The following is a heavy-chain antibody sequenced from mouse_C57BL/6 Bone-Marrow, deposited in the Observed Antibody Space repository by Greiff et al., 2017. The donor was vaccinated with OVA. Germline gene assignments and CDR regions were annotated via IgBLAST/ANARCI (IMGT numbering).Heavy chain of an antibody. V-gene: IGHV1-19*01. CDR3: AKATRRFFAY. J-gene: IGHJ3*01. Sequence: VQLQQSGPVLVKPGASVKMSCKASGYTFTDYYMNWVKQSHGKSLEWIGVINPYNGGTSYNQKFKGKATLTVDKSSSTAYMELNSLTSEDSAVYYCAKATRRFFAYWGQGTLVTVSA. D-gene: IGHD6-1*01. CDR2: INPYNGGT. CDR1: GYTFTDYY.